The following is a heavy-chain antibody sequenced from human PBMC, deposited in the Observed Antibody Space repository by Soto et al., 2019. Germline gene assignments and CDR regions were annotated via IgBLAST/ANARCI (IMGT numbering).Heavy chain of an antibody. V-gene: IGHV6-1*01. CDR3: TTGATSGRYVNYYYGLDV. CDR1: GDSVANNSAA. J-gene: IGHJ6*02. D-gene: IGHD3-3*01. CDR2: TYYRSKWYT. Sequence: PSQTLSLTCAVSGDSVANNSAAWNWIRQAPSRGLEWLGRTYYRSKWYTDYAESVKSRITINPDTSKNQVSLQLKSVTPEDTAVYYCTTGATSGRYVNYYYGLDVWGQGTTVTVSS.